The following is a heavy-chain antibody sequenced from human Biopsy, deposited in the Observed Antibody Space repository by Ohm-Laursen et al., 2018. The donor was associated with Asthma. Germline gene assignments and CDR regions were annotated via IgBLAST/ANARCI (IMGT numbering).Heavy chain of an antibody. CDR2: ISAYNGNT. CDR3: PGDGPVGAPSDY. V-gene: IGHV1-18*04. Sequence: GPSVKPSCQSSGYTFNSYGISWVRQAPGQGLGWMGCISAYNGNTNYAQKLQGRDTITTDTSTSTAYMELRSLRSDDTAVYYCPGDGPVGAPSDYWGQGTLVTVSS. CDR1: GYTFNSYG. J-gene: IGHJ4*02. D-gene: IGHD1-26*01.